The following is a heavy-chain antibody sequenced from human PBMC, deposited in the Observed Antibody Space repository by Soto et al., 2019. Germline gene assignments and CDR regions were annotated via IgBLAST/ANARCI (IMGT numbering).Heavy chain of an antibody. CDR3: AKDLRAAGTGYYFDY. CDR1: GFTFSSDA. Sequence: GGSLRLSCAASGFTFSSDAMSWVRQAPGKGLEWVSAISGSGGSTYYADSVKGRFTISRDNSKNTLYLQMNSLRAEDTAVYYCAKDLRAAGTGYYFDYWGQGTLVTVSS. D-gene: IGHD6-13*01. CDR2: ISGSGGST. J-gene: IGHJ4*02. V-gene: IGHV3-23*01.